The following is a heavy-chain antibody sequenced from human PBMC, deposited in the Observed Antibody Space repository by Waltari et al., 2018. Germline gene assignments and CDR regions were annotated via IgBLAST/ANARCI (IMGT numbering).Heavy chain of an antibody. D-gene: IGHD2-15*01. CDR1: GGSISSYY. Sequence: QVQLQESGPGLVKPSETLSLTCTVSGGSISSYYWSWIRQPPGKGLEWIGYIYYSGSTYYNPSLKSRVTISVDTSKNQFSLKLSSVTAADTAVYYCARSHCSGGSCYSYYYYGMDVWGQGTTVTVSS. CDR2: IYYSGST. CDR3: ARSHCSGGSCYSYYYYGMDV. V-gene: IGHV4-59*12. J-gene: IGHJ6*02.